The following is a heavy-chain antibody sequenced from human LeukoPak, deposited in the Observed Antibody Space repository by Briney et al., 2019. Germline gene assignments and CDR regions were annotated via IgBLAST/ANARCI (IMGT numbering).Heavy chain of an antibody. Sequence: GGSLRLSCAASGFSFSNTWMHWVRQVPGKGLEWVSSIDYDSSHIYYAASVRGRFTISRDNARDSVYLQMDSLRVEDTAVYYCTRDPLRYLRVGHYDYWGQGTLVAVSS. V-gene: IGHV3-21*01. CDR1: GFSFSNTW. CDR3: TRDPLRYLRVGHYDY. CDR2: IDYDSSHI. D-gene: IGHD3-9*01. J-gene: IGHJ4*02.